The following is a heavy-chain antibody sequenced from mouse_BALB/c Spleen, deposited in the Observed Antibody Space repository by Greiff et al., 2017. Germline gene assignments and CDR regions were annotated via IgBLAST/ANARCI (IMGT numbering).Heavy chain of an antibody. J-gene: IGHJ4*01. CDR1: GYSFTDYI. V-gene: IGHV1-39*01. CDR3: ARGDHYYAMDY. Sequence: VQLQQTGPELVKPGASVKISCKASGYSFTDYIMLWVKQSHGKSLEWIGNINPYYGSTSYNLKFKGKATLTVDKSSSTAYMQLNSLTSEDSAVYYCARGDHYYAMDYWGQGTSVTVSS. CDR2: INPYYGST.